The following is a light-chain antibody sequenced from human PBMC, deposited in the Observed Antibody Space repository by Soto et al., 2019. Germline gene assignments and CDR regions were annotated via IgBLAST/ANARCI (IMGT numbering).Light chain of an antibody. CDR2: DNN. Sequence: QSVLTQPPSVSGAPGQRVTISCTGSSSNIGAGYDVHWYQQLPGTAPKVLIYDNNNRPSGVPDRFSGSKSGTSASLAITGLQDKDEDNYYCHSYDVSLSGPVFGGGTKLTVL. J-gene: IGLJ2*01. CDR1: SSNIGAGYD. CDR3: HSYDVSLSGPV. V-gene: IGLV1-40*01.